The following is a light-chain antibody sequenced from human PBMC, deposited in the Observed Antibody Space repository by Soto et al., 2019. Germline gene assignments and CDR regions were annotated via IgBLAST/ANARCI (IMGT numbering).Light chain of an antibody. V-gene: IGLV2-23*02. CDR2: EVT. J-gene: IGLJ2*01. CDR1: NSDIGTNNL. Sequence: QSALTQPASVSASPGQSITITCTGGNSDIGTNNLVSWYQHHPGKGPKLIIYEVTKRPSGVSARFTGPKSGNTASLTISGLQADDEAQYYCSSYTGSVNLVFGGGTQLTVL. CDR3: SSYTGSVNLV.